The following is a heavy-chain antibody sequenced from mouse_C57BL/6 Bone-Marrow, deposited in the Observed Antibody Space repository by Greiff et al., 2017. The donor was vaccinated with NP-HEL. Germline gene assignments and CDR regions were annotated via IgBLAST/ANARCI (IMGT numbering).Heavy chain of an antibody. Sequence: QVQLQQPGAELVKPGASVKMSCKASGYTFTSYWITWVKQRPGQGLEWIGDIYPGSGSTNYNEKFKSKANLTVDTSSSTAYMQLSSLTSEDSAVYYCARYNGSPAWFAYWGQGTLVTVSA. D-gene: IGHD1-1*01. CDR2: IYPGSGST. CDR1: GYTFTSYW. V-gene: IGHV1-55*01. CDR3: ARYNGSPAWFAY. J-gene: IGHJ3*01.